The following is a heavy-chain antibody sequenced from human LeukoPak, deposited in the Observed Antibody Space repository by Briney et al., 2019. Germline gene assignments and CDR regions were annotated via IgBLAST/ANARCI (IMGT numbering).Heavy chain of an antibody. V-gene: IGHV4-61*01. Sequence: PSETLSLTCTVSGGSVSSGSYYWSWIRQPPGKGLEWIGYIYYSGSTYYNPSLKSRVTISVDRSKNQFSLKLSSVTAADTAVYYCVRLIRATNGMDVWGQGTTVTVSS. J-gene: IGHJ6*02. CDR1: GGSVSSGSYY. CDR2: IYYSGST. CDR3: VRLIRATNGMDV. D-gene: IGHD1-26*01.